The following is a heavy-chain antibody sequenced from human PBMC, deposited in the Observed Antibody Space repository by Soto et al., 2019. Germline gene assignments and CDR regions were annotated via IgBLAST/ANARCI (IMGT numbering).Heavy chain of an antibody. J-gene: IGHJ6*02. Sequence: GGSLRLSCSASGFNFSRYWTHWVRQVPGRGLMWVSHINSDGSRTSYADSVKGRFTISRDNAKNTLYLQMNSLRAEDTAVYYCARDLSSCTSARCYSYYYGMDVWGQGTTVTVSS. CDR1: GFNFSRYW. CDR3: ARDLSSCTSARCYSYYYGMDV. V-gene: IGHV3-74*01. D-gene: IGHD2-2*01. CDR2: INSDGSRT.